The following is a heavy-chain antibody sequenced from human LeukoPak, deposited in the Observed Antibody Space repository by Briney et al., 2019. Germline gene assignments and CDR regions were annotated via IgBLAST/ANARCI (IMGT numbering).Heavy chain of an antibody. CDR1: GFTFSSYG. Sequence: PGRSLRLFCAASGFTFSSYGMHWVRQAPGKGLEWVAVISYDGSNKYYADSVKGRFTISRDNSKNTLYLQMNSLRAEDTSVYYCAKVGWVAGLRDTRDYWGQGTLVTVSS. CDR3: AKVGWVAGLRDTRDY. J-gene: IGHJ4*02. V-gene: IGHV3-30*18. CDR2: ISYDGSNK. D-gene: IGHD2-15*01.